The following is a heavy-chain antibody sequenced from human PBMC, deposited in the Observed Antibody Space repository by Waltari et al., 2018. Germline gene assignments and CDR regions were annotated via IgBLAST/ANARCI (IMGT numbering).Heavy chain of an antibody. CDR3: ARGRASGLVDWFDP. D-gene: IGHD6-6*01. CDR1: GFTFNTYA. J-gene: IGHJ5*02. CDR2: LTGGAEGA. V-gene: IGHV3-23*01. Sequence: EVQLLESGGGLVQPGGSVRRCCAARGFTFNTYALMWVRQAPGKGLEWIASLTGGAEGAYYADSVRGRFTISRDNSQNTLFLQMSGLRVDDSGTYYCARGRASGLVDWFDPWGRGTLVTVSS.